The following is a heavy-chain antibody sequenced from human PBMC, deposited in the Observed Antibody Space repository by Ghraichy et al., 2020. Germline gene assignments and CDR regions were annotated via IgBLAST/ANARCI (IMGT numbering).Heavy chain of an antibody. CDR1: GASINSRSFY. D-gene: IGHD2-15*01. J-gene: IGHJ5*02. Sequence: SETLSLTCAVSGASINSRSFYWGWIRQPPGKGLECLTSIYYSGHSYDNPSLKSRLTFSLDTSKNHFSLQLHSVTAADTAVYFCASARIVEVFGARNHNCVDPWGQGILVSVSS. CDR3: ASARIVEVFGARNHNCVDP. V-gene: IGHV4-39*02. CDR2: IYYSGHS.